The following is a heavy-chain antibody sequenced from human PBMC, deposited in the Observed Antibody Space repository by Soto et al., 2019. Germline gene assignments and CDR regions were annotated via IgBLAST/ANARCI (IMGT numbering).Heavy chain of an antibody. J-gene: IGHJ4*02. V-gene: IGHV3-73*01. CDR1: GFTFSVSA. D-gene: IGHD6-19*01. CDR2: IRSKANSYAT. CDR3: TNTGYSSGWYEDY. Sequence: GGSLRLSCAASGFTFSVSAMHWVRQASGKGLEWVGRIRSKANSYATAYAASVRGRFTISRDDSKNTAYLQMNSLKTEDTAVYYCTNTGYSSGWYEDYWGQGTLVTVSS.